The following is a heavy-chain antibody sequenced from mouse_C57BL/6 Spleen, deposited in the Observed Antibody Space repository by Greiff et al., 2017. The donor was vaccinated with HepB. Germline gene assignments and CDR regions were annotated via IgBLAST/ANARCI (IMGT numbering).Heavy chain of an antibody. Sequence: EVQLQQSGAELVRPGASVKLSCTASGFNIKDYYMHWVKQRPEQGLEWIGRIDPEDGDTEYAPKFQGKATMTADTSSNTAYLQLSSLTSEDTDVYYCTAPYYYGHYYAMDYWGQGTSVTVSS. J-gene: IGHJ4*01. V-gene: IGHV14-1*01. CDR2: IDPEDGDT. CDR3: TAPYYYGHYYAMDY. CDR1: GFNIKDYY. D-gene: IGHD1-1*01.